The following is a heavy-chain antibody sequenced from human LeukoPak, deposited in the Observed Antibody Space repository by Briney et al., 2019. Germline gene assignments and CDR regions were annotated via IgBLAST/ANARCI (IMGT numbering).Heavy chain of an antibody. CDR2: ISGSGGDT. CDR1: GFTFTSYA. D-gene: IGHD5-12*01. CDR3: AKSLIGSGYGWAPFDY. J-gene: IGHJ4*02. Sequence: GGSLRLSCAASGFTFTSYAMSWVRQAPGKGLEWASAISGSGGDTYYADSVKGRFTISRDNSKNTLYLQMNSLRAEDTAVYYCAKSLIGSGYGWAPFDYWGQGTLVTVSS. V-gene: IGHV3-23*01.